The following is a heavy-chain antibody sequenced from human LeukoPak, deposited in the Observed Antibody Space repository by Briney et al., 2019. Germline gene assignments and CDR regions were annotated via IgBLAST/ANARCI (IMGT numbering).Heavy chain of an antibody. Sequence: PSQTLSLTCTVSGGSISSGGYYWSWIRQHPGKGLEWLGYIYYSGSTYYNPSLKSRVTISVDTSKNQFSLKLSSVTAADTAVYYCARDVRQTGMAAAGTNWFDPWGQGTLVTVSS. CDR3: ARDVRQTGMAAAGTNWFDP. V-gene: IGHV4-31*03. CDR2: IYYSGST. J-gene: IGHJ5*02. D-gene: IGHD6-13*01. CDR1: GGSISSGGYY.